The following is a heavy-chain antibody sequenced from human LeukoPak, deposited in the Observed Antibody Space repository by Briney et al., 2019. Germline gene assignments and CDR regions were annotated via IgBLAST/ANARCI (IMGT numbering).Heavy chain of an antibody. Sequence: SETLSLTCAVYGGSFSGYYWTWIRQPPGKGLEWIGEINHSGSTNYNPSLKSRVTVSVDTSKNQFSLKLSSVTAADTAVYYCARETSGSNDAFDIWGQGTMVTVSS. D-gene: IGHD1-26*01. V-gene: IGHV4-34*01. CDR1: GGSFSGYY. J-gene: IGHJ3*02. CDR2: INHSGST. CDR3: ARETSGSNDAFDI.